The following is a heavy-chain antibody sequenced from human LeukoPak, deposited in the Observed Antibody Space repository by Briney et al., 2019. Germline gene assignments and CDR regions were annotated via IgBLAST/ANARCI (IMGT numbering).Heavy chain of an antibody. V-gene: IGHV4-4*07. CDR3: AMQVGIYGDYNNWFDP. CDR2: IYPSGST. CDR1: DGSISSYY. Sequence: PSETLSLTCTVSDGSISSYYWSWIRQPAGKGLEWIGRIYPSGSTNYNPSLKSRVTMSVDTSKNQFSLRLSSVTAADMAVYYCAMQVGIYGDYNNWFDPWGQGARVTVSS. J-gene: IGHJ5*02. D-gene: IGHD4-17*01.